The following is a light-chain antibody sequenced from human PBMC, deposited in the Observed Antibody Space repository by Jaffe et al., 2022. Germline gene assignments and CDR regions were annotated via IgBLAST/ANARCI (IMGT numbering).Light chain of an antibody. CDR3: CSYAGSYTLV. V-gene: IGLV2-11*01. Sequence: QSALTQPRSVSGSPGQSVTISCTGTSSDVGGYIYVSWYQQLPGRAPKLMISNVSQRPSGVPDRFSGSKSGNTASLTISGLQAEDEADYYCCSYAGSYTLVFGGGTKLTVL. CDR1: SSDVGGYIY. J-gene: IGLJ2*01. CDR2: NVS.